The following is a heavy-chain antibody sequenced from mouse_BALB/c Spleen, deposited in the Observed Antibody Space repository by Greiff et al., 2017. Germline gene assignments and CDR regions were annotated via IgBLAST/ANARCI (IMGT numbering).Heavy chain of an antibody. CDR1: GFNINDTY. Sequence: EVQLQQSGAELVKPGASVKLSCTASGFNINDTYMHWVKQRPEQGLEWIGRIDPANGNTKYDPKFQGKATITADTSSNTAYLQLSSLTSEDTAVYYCAPGGGYDYWGQGTTLTVSS. D-gene: IGHD2-2*01. CDR3: APGGGYDY. CDR2: IDPANGNT. J-gene: IGHJ2*01. V-gene: IGHV14-3*02.